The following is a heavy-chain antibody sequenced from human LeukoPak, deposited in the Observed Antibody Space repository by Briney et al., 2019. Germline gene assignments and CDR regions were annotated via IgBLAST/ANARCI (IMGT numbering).Heavy chain of an antibody. CDR3: ARIKSSGNYSPFDY. D-gene: IGHD1-26*01. CDR1: GFTFSNYW. Sequence: GGSLRLSCAASGFTFSNYWMSWVRQAPGKGLEWVPGINWNGGSTGYADSVKGRFTISRDNAKNSLYLQMNSLRAEDTALYYCARIKSSGNYSPFDYWGQGALLTVSS. CDR2: INWNGGST. J-gene: IGHJ4*02. V-gene: IGHV3-20*04.